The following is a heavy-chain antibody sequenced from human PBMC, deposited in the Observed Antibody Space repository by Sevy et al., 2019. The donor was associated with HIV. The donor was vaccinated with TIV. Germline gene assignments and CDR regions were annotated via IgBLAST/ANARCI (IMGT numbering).Heavy chain of an antibody. CDR1: GGSISSYY. J-gene: IGHJ4*02. Sequence: SETLSLTCTVSGGSISSYYWSWIRQPPGKGLEWIGYIYYSGGTNYNPSLKSRVTISVDTSKNQFSLKLSSVTAADTAVYYCARSKLGTYYYDSSGYYGEFDYWGQGTMVTVSS. V-gene: IGHV4-59*01. CDR2: IYYSGGT. D-gene: IGHD3-22*01. CDR3: ARSKLGTYYYDSSGYYGEFDY.